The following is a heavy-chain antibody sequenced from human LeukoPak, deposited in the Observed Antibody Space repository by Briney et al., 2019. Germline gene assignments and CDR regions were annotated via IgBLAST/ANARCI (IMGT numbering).Heavy chain of an antibody. V-gene: IGHV4-34*01. J-gene: IGHJ3*02. Sequence: SETLSLTCAVYGGSFSGYYWSWIRQPPGKGLEWIGEINHSGSTNYNPSLKSRVTISVGTSKNQFSLKLSSVTAADTAVYYCARDWRRWAGITPSAFDIWGQGTMVTVSS. CDR2: INHSGST. CDR3: ARDWRRWAGITPSAFDI. D-gene: IGHD6-19*01. CDR1: GGSFSGYY.